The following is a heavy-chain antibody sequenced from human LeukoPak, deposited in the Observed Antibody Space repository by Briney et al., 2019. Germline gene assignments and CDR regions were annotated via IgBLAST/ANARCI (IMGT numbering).Heavy chain of an antibody. CDR2: IIPILGIA. J-gene: IGHJ4*02. Sequence: SVKVSCKASGGTSSSYAISWVRQAPGQGLEWMGRIIPILGIANYAQKFQGRVTITADKSTSTAYMELSSLRSEDTAVYYCARDPPIVATTPRPYYFDYWGQGTLVTVSS. V-gene: IGHV1-69*04. CDR1: GGTSSSYA. D-gene: IGHD5-12*01. CDR3: ARDPPIVATTPRPYYFDY.